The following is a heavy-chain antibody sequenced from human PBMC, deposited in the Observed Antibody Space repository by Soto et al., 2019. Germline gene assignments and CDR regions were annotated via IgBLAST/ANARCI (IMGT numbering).Heavy chain of an antibody. CDR2: IYYSGST. D-gene: IGHD6-13*01. CDR3: ARGYSSSWYSDY. CDR1: GGSISSYY. J-gene: IGHJ4*02. Sequence: QVQLQESGPGLVKPSETLSLTCTVSGGSISSYYWSWIRQPPGKGLEWIGYIYYSGSTNHNPSHKSRVTISVDTSKNQFSLKLSSVTAADTAVYYCARGYSSSWYSDYWGQGTLVIVSS. V-gene: IGHV4-59*01.